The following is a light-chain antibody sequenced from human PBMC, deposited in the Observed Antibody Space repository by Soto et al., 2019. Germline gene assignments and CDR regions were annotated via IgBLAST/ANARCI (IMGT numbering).Light chain of an antibody. Sequence: QSALTQPASVSGSPGQSITISCTGTSRDIGTSNLVSWHQQYPGKAPKLIIFEVTRRPSGISNRFSGSKSGNTASLTISGLQPEDEADYYCYTYTGISTSLFVFRTGTKVTVL. V-gene: IGLV2-23*02. CDR1: SRDIGTSNL. CDR2: EVT. J-gene: IGLJ1*01. CDR3: YTYTGISTSLFV.